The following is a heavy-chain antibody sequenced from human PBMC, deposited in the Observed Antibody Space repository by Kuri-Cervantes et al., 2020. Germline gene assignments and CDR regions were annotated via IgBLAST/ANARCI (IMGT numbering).Heavy chain of an antibody. Sequence: GESLKISCAASGFTFSSYWMSWVRQAPGKGLEWVANIKQDGSEKYYADSVKGRFTISRDNSKNTLYLQMNSLRAEDTAVYYCAKDLVAGATFTHDYWGQGTLVTVSS. CDR1: GFTFSSYW. V-gene: IGHV3-7*03. CDR2: IKQDGSEK. CDR3: AKDLVAGATFTHDY. J-gene: IGHJ4*02. D-gene: IGHD1-26*01.